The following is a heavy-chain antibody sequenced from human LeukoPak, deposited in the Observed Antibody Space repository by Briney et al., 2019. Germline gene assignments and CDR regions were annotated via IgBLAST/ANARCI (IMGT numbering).Heavy chain of an antibody. CDR1: GFTFSSYA. D-gene: IGHD3-10*01. J-gene: IGHJ4*02. CDR3: AKDRGSGSFSD. Sequence: GGSLRLSCAASGFTFSSYAMSWVRQAPGKGLEWVSAISGSGGSTYYADSVKGRFTISRDNSKNTLYLQMNSLRAEDTAVFYCAKDRGSGSFSDWGQGTLVTVSS. V-gene: IGHV3-23*01. CDR2: ISGSGGST.